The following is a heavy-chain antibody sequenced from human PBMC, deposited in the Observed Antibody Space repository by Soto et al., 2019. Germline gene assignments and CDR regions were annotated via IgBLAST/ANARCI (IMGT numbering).Heavy chain of an antibody. J-gene: IGHJ4*02. V-gene: IGHV4-39*01. CDR3: ARADGFGVVTPFIDY. Sequence: QLQLQESGPGLVKPSETLSLICTVSGDSISGGRYHWGWIRQPPGKGLEWIATIHYSGNTHYNPSLTSRVTISVDTSKSQFSLRLSSLTAGDTAVYYCARADGFGVVTPFIDYWGQGTLVTVSS. CDR1: GDSISGGRYH. CDR2: IHYSGNT. D-gene: IGHD3-3*01.